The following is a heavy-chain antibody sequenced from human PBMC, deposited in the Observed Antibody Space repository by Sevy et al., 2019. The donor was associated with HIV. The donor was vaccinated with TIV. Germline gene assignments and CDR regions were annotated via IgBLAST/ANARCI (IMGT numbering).Heavy chain of an antibody. CDR3: ARSRYYYDSSGFYLDY. J-gene: IGHJ4*02. V-gene: IGHV3-74*01. CDR2: INSDGSST. CDR1: GFTFSSNW. Sequence: GGSLRLSCAASGFTFSSNWMHWVRQAPGKGLVWVSRINSDGSSTNYADSVKGRFTISRDNAKNTLYLQINSLRAEDTAAYYCARSRYYYDSSGFYLDYWGQGILVTVSS. D-gene: IGHD3-22*01.